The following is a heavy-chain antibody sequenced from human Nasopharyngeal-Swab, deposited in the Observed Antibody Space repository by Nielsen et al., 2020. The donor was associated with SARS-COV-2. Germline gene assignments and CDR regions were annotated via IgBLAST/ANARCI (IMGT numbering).Heavy chain of an antibody. J-gene: IGHJ4*02. V-gene: IGHV4-39*01. CDR1: GDSIDRSSFY. CDR3: ARRQSSGWYGSFDY. Sequence: SETLSLTCSVTGDSIDRSSFYWAWIRQPPGKGLEWIGSIFYNGNTYYNPSLKSRVTISVDTSKNEFSVKLSSATAADPAVYYCARRQSSGWYGSFDYWGQGRLVTVSS. CDR2: IFYNGNT. D-gene: IGHD6-19*01.